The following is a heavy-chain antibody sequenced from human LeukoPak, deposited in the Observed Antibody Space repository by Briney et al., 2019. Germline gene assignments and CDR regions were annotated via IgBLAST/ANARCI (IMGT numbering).Heavy chain of an antibody. CDR1: GFTFSSYG. CDR2: IRYDGSNK. D-gene: IGHD3/OR15-3a*01. CDR3: AKGTGVAGLNNFDY. J-gene: IGHJ4*02. Sequence: GGSLRLSCAASGFTFSSYGMHWVRQAPGKGLEWVAFIRYDGSNKYYADSVKGRFTISRDNSKNTLYLQMNSLRAEDTAVYYCAKGTGVAGLNNFDYWGQGTLVTVSS. V-gene: IGHV3-30*02.